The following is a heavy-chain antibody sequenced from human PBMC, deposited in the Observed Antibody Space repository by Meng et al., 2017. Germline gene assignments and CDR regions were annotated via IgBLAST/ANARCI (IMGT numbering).Heavy chain of an antibody. CDR3: ARVSHTYYYDSSGYYPSDY. D-gene: IGHD3-22*01. CDR1: GYTCTGYG. V-gene: IGHV1-18*01. J-gene: IGHJ4*02. CDR2: ISAYNGNT. Sequence: VQLGEPGAEVNKPGASVTVACKVSGYTCTGYGISWVRQAPGQGLEWMGWISAYNGNTNYTQKLQGRVTMTTDTSTSTAYMELRSLRSDDTAVYYCARVSHTYYYDSSGYYPSDYWGQGTLVTVSS.